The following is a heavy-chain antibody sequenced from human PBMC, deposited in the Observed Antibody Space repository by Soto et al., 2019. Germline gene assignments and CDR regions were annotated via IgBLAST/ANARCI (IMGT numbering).Heavy chain of an antibody. Sequence: QVQLVQSGAAEKKPGASVKVSCKASGYTFTNYATHWVRQAPGQRLEWMGWINAGNGNTKYSQKFQGRVTITRDTSASTANMELSSLRSEDTAVYYCARVSGYYLPDYWGQGTLVTVSS. CDR1: GYTFTNYA. J-gene: IGHJ4*02. CDR2: INAGNGNT. V-gene: IGHV1-3*05. CDR3: ARVSGYYLPDY. D-gene: IGHD5-12*01.